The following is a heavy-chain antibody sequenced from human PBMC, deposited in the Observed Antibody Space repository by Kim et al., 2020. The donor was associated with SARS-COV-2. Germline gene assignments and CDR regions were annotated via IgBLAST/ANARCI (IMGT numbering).Heavy chain of an antibody. V-gene: IGHV4-39*01. CDR2: IYYSGST. Sequence: SETLSLTCTVSGGSISSSSYYWGWIRQPPGKGLEWIASIYYSGSTYYNPSLKSRVTISVDTSKNQFSLKLSSVTAADTVVYYCARHVGGYDYVWGSWGFDYWGQGTLVTVSS. J-gene: IGHJ4*02. D-gene: IGHD3-16*01. CDR1: GGSISSSSYY. CDR3: ARHVGGYDYVWGSWGFDY.